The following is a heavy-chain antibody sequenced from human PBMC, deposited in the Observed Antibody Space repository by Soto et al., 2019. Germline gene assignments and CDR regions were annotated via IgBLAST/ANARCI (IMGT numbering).Heavy chain of an antibody. Sequence: QVQLVQSGAEVKKPGASVKVSCKASGYTFTSYGISWVRQAPGQGLERMGWISAYNGNTNYAQKRQGRVTMTTDPSTSTAYMELRSLRSDDTAVYYCARDLYSGYDPLHYFDYWGQGTLVTVSS. CDR2: ISAYNGNT. CDR1: GYTFTSYG. V-gene: IGHV1-18*01. CDR3: ARDLYSGYDPLHYFDY. J-gene: IGHJ4*02. D-gene: IGHD5-12*01.